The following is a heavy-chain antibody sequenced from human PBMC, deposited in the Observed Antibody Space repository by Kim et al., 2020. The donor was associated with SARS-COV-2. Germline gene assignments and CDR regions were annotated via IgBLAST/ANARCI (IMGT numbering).Heavy chain of an antibody. Sequence: GGSLRLSCAASGFTFSSYDMHWVRQATGKGLEWVSVSGTAGDTYYPGSVKGRITISRENAKNSLYLQMNSLRAGDTAVYYCARAHYDSSGYRSFFDYWGQGTLVTVSS. D-gene: IGHD3-22*01. V-gene: IGHV3-13*01. CDR3: ARAHYDSSGYRSFFDY. CDR2: SGTAGDT. J-gene: IGHJ4*02. CDR1: GFTFSSYD.